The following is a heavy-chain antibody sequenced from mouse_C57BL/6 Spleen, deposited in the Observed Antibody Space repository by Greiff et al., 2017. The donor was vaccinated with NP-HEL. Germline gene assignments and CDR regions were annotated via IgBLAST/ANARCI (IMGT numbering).Heavy chain of an antibody. D-gene: IGHD4-1*02. Sequence: EVKLMESGGGLVQPGGSMKLSCVASGFTFSNYWMNWVRQSPETGLEWVAQIRLKSDNYATHYAESVKGRFTISRDDSKSSVYLQMNNLRAEDTGIYYCTQRGRGAYWGQGTLVTVSA. CDR1: GFTFSNYW. J-gene: IGHJ3*01. CDR3: TQRGRGAY. V-gene: IGHV6-3*01. CDR2: IRLKSDNYAT.